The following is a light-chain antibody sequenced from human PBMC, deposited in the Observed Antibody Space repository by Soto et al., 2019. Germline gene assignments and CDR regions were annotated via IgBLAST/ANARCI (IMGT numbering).Light chain of an antibody. J-gene: IGKJ3*01. CDR1: QSVSSN. V-gene: IGKV3-15*01. CDR2: GAS. Sequence: EIVMTQSPATLSVSPGERATLSCRASQSVSSNLAWYQQKPGQAPRLLIYGASTRATGIPARFSGNGSGTEFTLTISSLQSEDFAVYYCQQYNNWSAISFGPGTKVDIK. CDR3: QQYNNWSAIS.